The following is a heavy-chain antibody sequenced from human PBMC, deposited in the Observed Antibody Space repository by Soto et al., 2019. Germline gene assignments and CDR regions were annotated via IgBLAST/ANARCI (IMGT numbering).Heavy chain of an antibody. Sequence: QVQLVQSGAEVKKPGSSVKVSCKASGGTFSNYAISWVRQAPGQGLEWMGGIIPIFDTADYAQKFQGRVTITADESTSTAYMELSSLRSEDTAVYYCASHGITGTWVYYYGMDVWGQGTTVTVSS. J-gene: IGHJ6*02. CDR3: ASHGITGTWVYYYGMDV. CDR2: IIPIFDTA. V-gene: IGHV1-69*12. CDR1: GGTFSNYA. D-gene: IGHD1-7*01.